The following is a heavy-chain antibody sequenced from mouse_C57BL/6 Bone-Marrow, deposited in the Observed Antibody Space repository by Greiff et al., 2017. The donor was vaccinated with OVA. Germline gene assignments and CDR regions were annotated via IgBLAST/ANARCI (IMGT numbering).Heavy chain of an antibody. V-gene: IGHV1-81*01. D-gene: IGHD5-5*01. CDR1: GYTFTSYG. J-gene: IGHJ2*01. CDR2: IYPRSGNT. Sequence: QVQLQQSGAELARPGASVKLSCTASGYTFTSYGISWVKQRTGQGLEWIGEIYPRSGNTYYNEKFKGKATLTADKSSSTAYMELRSLTSEDSAVYFCAKECYLEGPYYFDYWGQGTTLTVSS. CDR3: AKECYLEGPYYFDY.